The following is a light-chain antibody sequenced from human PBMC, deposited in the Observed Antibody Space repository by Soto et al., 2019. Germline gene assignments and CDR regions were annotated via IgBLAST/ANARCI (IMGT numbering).Light chain of an antibody. J-gene: IGKJ4*01. CDR1: QSISSN. V-gene: IGKV3-15*01. CDR3: QQCNNWPLT. CDR2: GAS. Sequence: EIVMTQSPVTLSVSPGERATLSCRASQSISSNLAWYQQKPGQAPRLLIYGASTRATGIPARFSGSGSGTEFTLTISSLQSEDLAVYYCQQCNNWPLTFGGGTKVEIK.